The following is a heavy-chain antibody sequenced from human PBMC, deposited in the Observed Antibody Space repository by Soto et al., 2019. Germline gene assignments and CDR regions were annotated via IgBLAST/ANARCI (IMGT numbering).Heavy chain of an antibody. Sequence: GGSLRLSCAASGFTFSSYAMSWVRQAPGKGLEWVSAISGSGGSTYYADSVKGRFTISRDNSKNTLYLQMNSLRAEDTAVYYCAKKRVTGEYYYYYMDVWGKGTTVTVSS. V-gene: IGHV3-23*01. CDR3: AKKRVTGEYYYYYMDV. J-gene: IGHJ6*03. CDR2: ISGSGGST. CDR1: GFTFSSYA. D-gene: IGHD7-27*01.